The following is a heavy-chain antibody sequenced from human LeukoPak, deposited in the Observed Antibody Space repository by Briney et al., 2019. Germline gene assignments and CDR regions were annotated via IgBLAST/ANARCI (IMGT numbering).Heavy chain of an antibody. CDR2: ISDSGGST. Sequence: GGSLRLSCAASGFTFSSYVMSWVRQAPRKGLEWVSGISDSGGSTYYADSVKGRFTISRDNSKNTLYLQMNSLRVEDTAVYYCARDRYFQHWGQGTLVTVSS. V-gene: IGHV3-23*01. CDR1: GFTFSSYV. J-gene: IGHJ1*01. CDR3: ARDRYFQH.